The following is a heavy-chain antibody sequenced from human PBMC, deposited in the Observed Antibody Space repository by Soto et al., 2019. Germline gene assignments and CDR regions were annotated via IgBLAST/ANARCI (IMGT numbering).Heavy chain of an antibody. J-gene: IGHJ5*02. Sequence: QPGVSLRLSCAASGFTFSSYAMSWVRQAPGKGLEWVSAISGSGGSTYYADSVKGRFTISRDNAKNSLYLQMNSLRAEDTAVYYCARDSLRFSITIFGVVIAPAKGPYNWFDPWGQGTLVTVSS. V-gene: IGHV3-23*01. CDR3: ARDSLRFSITIFGVVIAPAKGPYNWFDP. D-gene: IGHD3-3*01. CDR2: ISGSGGST. CDR1: GFTFSSYA.